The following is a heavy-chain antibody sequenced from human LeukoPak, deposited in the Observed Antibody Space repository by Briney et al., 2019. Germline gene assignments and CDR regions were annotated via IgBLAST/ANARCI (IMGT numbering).Heavy chain of an antibody. CDR1: GGSISSSSYY. V-gene: IGHV4-39*01. CDR2: IYYSGST. CDR3: ARLDYGTLYP. Sequence: SETLSHTCTVSGGSISSSSYYWGWIRQPPGKGLEWIGSIYYSGSTYYNPSLKSRVTISVDTSKNQFSLKLSSVTAADTAVYYCARLDYGTLYPWGQGTLITVSS. J-gene: IGHJ5*02. D-gene: IGHD3-16*01.